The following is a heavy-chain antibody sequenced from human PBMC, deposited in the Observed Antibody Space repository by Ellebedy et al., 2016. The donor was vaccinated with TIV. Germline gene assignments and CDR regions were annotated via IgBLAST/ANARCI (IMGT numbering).Heavy chain of an antibody. Sequence: ASVKVSCKASGYIFINYDINWVRQAPGQGLEWMGWISAYNGNTNYAQKPQGRVTMTTDTSTSTAYMELRSLRSDDTAVYYCARVASAGPKYGMDVWGQGTTVTVSS. CDR1: GYIFINYD. J-gene: IGHJ6*02. CDR3: ARVASAGPKYGMDV. D-gene: IGHD3-10*01. V-gene: IGHV1-18*04. CDR2: ISAYNGNT.